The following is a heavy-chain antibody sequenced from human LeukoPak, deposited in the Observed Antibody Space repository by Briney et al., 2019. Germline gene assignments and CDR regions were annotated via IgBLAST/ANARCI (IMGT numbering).Heavy chain of an antibody. CDR3: ARRAYDFLPGYPFDY. CDR1: GGSISRNY. CDR2: IYYSGNT. D-gene: IGHD3-9*01. Sequence: SETLSLTCTVSGGSISRNYWSWIRQPPGKGLEWIGDIYYSGNTNYNPSLKSRVTISVDTSKNQFSLKLSSVTAADTAVYYCARRAYDFLPGYPFDYWGQGTLVTASS. V-gene: IGHV4-59*08. J-gene: IGHJ4*02.